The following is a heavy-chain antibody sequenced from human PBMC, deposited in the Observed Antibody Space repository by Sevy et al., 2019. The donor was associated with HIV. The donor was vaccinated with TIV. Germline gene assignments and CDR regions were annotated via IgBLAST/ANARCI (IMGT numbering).Heavy chain of an antibody. CDR2: ISPTGGPT. V-gene: IGHV3-23*01. CDR1: GFTFSSYD. J-gene: IGHJ4*02. D-gene: IGHD1-26*01. CDR3: AKDLEQQVGLDY. Sequence: GGSLRLSCAASGFTFSSYDMSWVRQAPGKGLEWVSGISPTGGPTHYAESVKGRFIISRDNSKKTLFLQMNSLRAEDTALYYCAKDLEQQVGLDYWGQGTQVTVSS.